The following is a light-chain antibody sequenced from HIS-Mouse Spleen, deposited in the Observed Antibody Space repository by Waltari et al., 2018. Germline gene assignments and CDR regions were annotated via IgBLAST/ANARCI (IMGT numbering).Light chain of an antibody. CDR2: EGS. CDR1: SSDVGSYNL. J-gene: IGLJ3*02. V-gene: IGLV2-23*01. Sequence: QSALTQPASVSGSPGQSITISCTGTSSDVGSYNLVSWYQQHPGKAPKLMIYEGSKRPSGVSNRFSGSKSGNTASLTISGLQAEDEADYYCCSYAGSSTYWVFGGRTKLTVL. CDR3: CSYAGSSTYWV.